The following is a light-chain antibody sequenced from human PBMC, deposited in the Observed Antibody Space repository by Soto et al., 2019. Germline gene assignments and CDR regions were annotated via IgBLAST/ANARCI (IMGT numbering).Light chain of an antibody. CDR1: QTVINNY. Sequence: EFALTQSPGTLSLSPGERATLSCRASQTVINNYLACYQQKPGQAPRLLIYDASSRATGIPDRFSGGGSGTDFTLPINRLEPEDFAVYYCQKFSSYQLTLGGGTKVDI. V-gene: IGKV3-20*01. J-gene: IGKJ4*01. CDR2: DAS. CDR3: QKFSSYQLT.